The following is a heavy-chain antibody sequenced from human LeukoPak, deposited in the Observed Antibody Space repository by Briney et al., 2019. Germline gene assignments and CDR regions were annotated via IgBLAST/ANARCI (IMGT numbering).Heavy chain of an antibody. V-gene: IGHV3-23*01. CDR2: ISGSGGST. Sequence: PGGSLRLSCAASGFTFSSYAMSWVRQAPGKGLEWVSAISGSGGSTYYADSVKGRFTISRDNSKNTLYLQMNSLRAEDTAVYYCAKVDYDILTGYPYYFDYWGQGTLVTVSS. CDR1: GFTFSSYA. CDR3: AKVDYDILTGYPYYFDY. J-gene: IGHJ4*02. D-gene: IGHD3-9*01.